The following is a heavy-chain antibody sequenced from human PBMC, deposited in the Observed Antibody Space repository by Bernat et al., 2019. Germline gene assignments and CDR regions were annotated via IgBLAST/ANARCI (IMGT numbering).Heavy chain of an antibody. CDR2: IIPIFGTA. J-gene: IGHJ4*02. Sequence: QVQLVQSGAEVKKPGSSVKVSCKASGGTFSSYAISWVRQAPGQGLEWMGGIIPIFGTANYAQKFQGRVTTTADKSTSTAYMELSSLRSEDTAVYYGAIDYYGSGTRSFGYWGQGTLVTVSS. V-gene: IGHV1-69*06. D-gene: IGHD3-10*01. CDR3: AIDYYGSGTRSFGY. CDR1: GGTFSSYA.